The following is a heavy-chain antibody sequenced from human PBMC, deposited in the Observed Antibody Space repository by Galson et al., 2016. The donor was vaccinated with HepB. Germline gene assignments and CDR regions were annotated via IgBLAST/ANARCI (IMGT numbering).Heavy chain of an antibody. J-gene: IGHJ6*02. CDR3: SRDYSSTWSHNYYYSGMDV. V-gene: IGHV1-18*04. CDR1: GYSFTSYG. CDR2: ISTYNGNT. Sequence: SVKVSCKASGYSFTSYGINWVRQAPGQGLEWVGWISTYNGNTNFAQKFQGRVTMTTDTSTSTVYMELRSLRSDDTAMYFCSRDYSSTWSHNYYYSGMDVWGPGTTVTVSS. D-gene: IGHD6-13*01.